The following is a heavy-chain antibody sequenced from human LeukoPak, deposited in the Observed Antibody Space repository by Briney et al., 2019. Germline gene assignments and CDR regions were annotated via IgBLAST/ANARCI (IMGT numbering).Heavy chain of an antibody. CDR3: ARLRWEQTGYSSDY. Sequence: PGGSLRLSCAASGFTFNMYSMNWVRQAPGKGLEWVSSISTSSSYIYYADSVKGRFTISRDNAKNSLYLQMNSLRAEDTAVFYCARLRWEQTGYSSDYWGQGTLVTVSS. D-gene: IGHD4-23*01. CDR2: ISTSSSYI. V-gene: IGHV3-21*06. J-gene: IGHJ4*02. CDR1: GFTFNMYS.